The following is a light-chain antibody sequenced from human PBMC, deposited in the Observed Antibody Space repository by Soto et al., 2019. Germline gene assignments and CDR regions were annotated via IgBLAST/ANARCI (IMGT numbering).Light chain of an antibody. CDR1: PSVPNY. CDR2: GAF. V-gene: IGKV3D-15*01. J-gene: IGKJ5*01. Sequence: EIALTQSPATLSLSPGERATLSCRASPSVPNYVAWYQQKPGQAPRLLIYGAFNRATGIPARFSGSGSGTEFTLTISSLQSEDFAVYYCHQYDNWPKTFGQGTRLEIK. CDR3: HQYDNWPKT.